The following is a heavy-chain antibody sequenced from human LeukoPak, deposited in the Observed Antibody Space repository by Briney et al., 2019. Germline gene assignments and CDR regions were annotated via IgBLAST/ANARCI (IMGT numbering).Heavy chain of an antibody. CDR3: ARDKDLGAVAGTFDY. J-gene: IGHJ4*02. CDR2: ISAYNGHT. CDR1: GYTFSTYG. V-gene: IGHV1-18*01. D-gene: IGHD6-19*01. Sequence: ASVKVSCKASGYTFSTYGISWVRQAPGQGLEWMGWISAYNGHTNYAQKFQGRVTMTTDTSTSTAYMELTSLTSDDTAVYYCARDKDLGAVAGTFDYWGQGTLVTVSA.